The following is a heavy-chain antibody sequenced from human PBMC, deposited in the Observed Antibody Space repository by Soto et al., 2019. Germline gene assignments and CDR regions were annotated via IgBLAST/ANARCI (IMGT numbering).Heavy chain of an antibody. CDR1: GFTFSSYG. D-gene: IGHD7-27*01. J-gene: IGHJ6*02. V-gene: IGHV3-30*18. CDR2: ISYDGSNK. CDR3: AKDLLGPGRAYGMDV. Sequence: QVQLVESGGGVVQPGRSLRLSCAASGFTFSSYGMHWVRQAPGKGLEWLAVISYDGSNKYYAVSVKSRFTISRDNSKNTLYLQMNSLRAEDTAVYYCAKDLLGPGRAYGMDVWGQGNTVTVAS.